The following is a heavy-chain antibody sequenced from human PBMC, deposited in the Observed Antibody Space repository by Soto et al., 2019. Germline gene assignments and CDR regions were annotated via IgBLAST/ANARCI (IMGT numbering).Heavy chain of an antibody. CDR3: GKELNLGGGTFIDH. V-gene: IGHV3-23*01. D-gene: IGHD1-26*01. J-gene: IGHJ4*02. CDR1: GFAFRTYA. CDR2: ISGSGDNT. Sequence: PGGSLRLSCAASGFAFRTYAMSWVRQAPGKGLEWVSAISGSGDNTYYTDPVKGRFTISRDNSENTLHLQMNSLRPEDTAIYYCGKELNLGGGTFIDHWGQGALVTVSS.